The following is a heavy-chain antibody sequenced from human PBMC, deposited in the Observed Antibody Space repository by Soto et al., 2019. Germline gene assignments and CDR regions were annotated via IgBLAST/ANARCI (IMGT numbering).Heavy chain of an antibody. CDR1: GYTFTTYD. CDR3: VRYAVAATY. V-gene: IGHV1-8*02. D-gene: IGHD2-8*01. Sequence: AAVKVSCKASGYTFTTYDIHWVRQATGEGLEWMGRMNPNSGNTGYAQKFQDRITLTSDTSITTAYMEPSSLTSDDPAIYFCVRYAVAATYWGRGTQVTVSS. CDR2: MNPNSGNT. J-gene: IGHJ4*02.